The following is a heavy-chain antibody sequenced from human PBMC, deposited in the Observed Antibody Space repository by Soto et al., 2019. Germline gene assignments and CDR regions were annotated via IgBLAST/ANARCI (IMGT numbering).Heavy chain of an antibody. J-gene: IGHJ5*02. V-gene: IGHV4-4*07. CDR2: IYSSGNT. CDR1: GGTISGYY. CDR3: ARAQRFSDWFDP. Sequence: QVHLQESGPGLVKPSETLSLTCSVSGGTISGYYWTWIRQPAGKGLEWIGRIYSSGNTKYNPSLQCRVTMSLDTSNNQFSLRLTSVTAADTAVYYCARAQRFSDWFDPWGQGTLVTVSS. D-gene: IGHD3-3*01.